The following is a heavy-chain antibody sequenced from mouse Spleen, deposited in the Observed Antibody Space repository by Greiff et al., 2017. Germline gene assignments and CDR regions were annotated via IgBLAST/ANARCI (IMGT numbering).Heavy chain of an antibody. J-gene: IGHJ2*01. CDR3: ARQKEVRPYYFDY. CDR2: IRSGGSYT. V-gene: IGHV5-9-3*01. D-gene: IGHD2-14*01. CDR1: GFTFSSYA. Sequence: EVQLVASGGCLVKPGGSLKLSCAASGFTFSSYALSWVRQTPEKRLEWFATIRSGGSYTYYPDSVKGRFTISRDHAKNTLYLQMSSLRSEDTAMYYCARQKEVRPYYFDYWGQGTTLTVSA.